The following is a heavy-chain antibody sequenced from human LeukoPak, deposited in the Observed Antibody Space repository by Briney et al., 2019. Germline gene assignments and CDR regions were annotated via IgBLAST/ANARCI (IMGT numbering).Heavy chain of an antibody. V-gene: IGHV3-30*04. D-gene: IGHD6-6*01. CDR2: ISYDGSNK. Sequence: QPGGSLRLSCAASGFTFSSYAMHWVRQAPGKGLEWVAVISYDGSNKYYADSVKGRFTISRDNSKNTLYLQMNSLGAEDTAVYYCAGTIAARPGGGDDYWGQGTLVTVSS. CDR3: AGTIAARPGGGDDY. CDR1: GFTFSSYA. J-gene: IGHJ4*02.